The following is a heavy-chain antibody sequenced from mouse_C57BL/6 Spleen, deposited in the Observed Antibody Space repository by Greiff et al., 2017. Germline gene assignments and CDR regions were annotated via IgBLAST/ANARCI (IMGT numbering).Heavy chain of an antibody. J-gene: IGHJ1*03. V-gene: IGHV1-47*01. CDR1: GYTFTTYP. Sequence: VKLQESGAELVKPGASVKMSCKASGYTFTTYPIEWMKQNHGKSLEWIGNFHPYNDDTKYNEKFKGKATLTVEKSSSTVYLELSRLTSDDSAVYYCAKATVVGPYWYFDVWGTGTTVTVSS. CDR2: FHPYNDDT. D-gene: IGHD1-1*01. CDR3: AKATVVGPYWYFDV.